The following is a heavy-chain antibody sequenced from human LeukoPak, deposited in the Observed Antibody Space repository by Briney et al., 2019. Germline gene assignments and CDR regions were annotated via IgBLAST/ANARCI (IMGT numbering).Heavy chain of an antibody. CDR3: ARHFGRGASNIDY. J-gene: IGHJ4*02. V-gene: IGHV5-51*01. CDR2: FYPGDSDI. Sequence: GASLKISCKGSGYIFTNYWIGWVRQMPGKGLEWMGIFYPGDSDIKYSPSFQGHVTISVDKSITTAYLQWSSLKASDTAMYYCARHFGRGASNIDYWGQGTLVTVSS. D-gene: IGHD4-11*01. CDR1: GYIFTNYW.